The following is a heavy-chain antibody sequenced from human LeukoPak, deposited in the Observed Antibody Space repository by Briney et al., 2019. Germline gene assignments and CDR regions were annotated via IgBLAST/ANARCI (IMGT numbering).Heavy chain of an antibody. CDR2: INPNSGGT. CDR3: ARPRYYGSGSYIDY. V-gene: IGHV1-2*02. Sequence: ASVKVSCKASGYTFTGYYIHWVRQAPGQGLEWMGWINPNSGGTNYIQKFQGRVTMTRDTSISTAYMELSRLRSDDTAVYYCARPRYYGSGSYIDYWGQGTLVTVSS. J-gene: IGHJ4*02. D-gene: IGHD3-10*01. CDR1: GYTFTGYY.